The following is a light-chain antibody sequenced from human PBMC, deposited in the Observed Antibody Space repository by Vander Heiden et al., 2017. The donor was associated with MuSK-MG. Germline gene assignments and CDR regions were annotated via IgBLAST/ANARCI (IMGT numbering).Light chain of an antibody. CDR1: QSVSMW. V-gene: IGKV1-5*03. CDR3: QQYNDFPYT. CDR2: KSS. Sequence: DIQMTQSPSSLSASLGDRVTITCRASQSVSMWLAWYQQKPGEAPKLLIYKSSFLESGVPSRFSGSGSGTEFTLTISSLQPGDFATYYCQQYNDFPYTFGQGTKLEIK. J-gene: IGKJ2*01.